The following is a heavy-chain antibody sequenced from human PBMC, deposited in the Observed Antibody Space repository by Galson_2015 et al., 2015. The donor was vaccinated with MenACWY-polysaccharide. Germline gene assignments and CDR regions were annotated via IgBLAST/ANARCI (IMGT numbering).Heavy chain of an antibody. J-gene: IGHJ6*02. CDR3: AKDGGNWNDFYGMDV. V-gene: IGHV3-30*18. CDR1: GFTFSSYG. CDR2: ISYDGSNK. D-gene: IGHD1-1*01. Sequence: SLRLSCAASGFTFSSYGMHWVRQAPGKGLEWVAVISYDGSNKYYADSVKGRFTIPRDNSKNTLYLQMNSLRAEDTAVYYCAKDGGNWNDFYGMDVWGQGTTVTVSS.